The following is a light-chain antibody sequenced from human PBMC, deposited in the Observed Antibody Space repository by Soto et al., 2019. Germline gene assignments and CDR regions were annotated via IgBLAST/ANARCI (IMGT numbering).Light chain of an antibody. Sequence: QSVLTQPASVSGSPGQSITISCTGTSSDFGAYNYVSWYQQHPGKAPKLLIYEVSHRPSGVSNRFSGSKSGNTASLTISGLQADDEADYYCSSYTSSNTLVFGGGTQLTVL. CDR3: SSYTSSNTLV. V-gene: IGLV2-14*01. J-gene: IGLJ2*01. CDR2: EVS. CDR1: SSDFGAYNY.